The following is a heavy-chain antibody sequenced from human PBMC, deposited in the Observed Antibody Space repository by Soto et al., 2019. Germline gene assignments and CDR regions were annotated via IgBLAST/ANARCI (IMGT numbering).Heavy chain of an antibody. D-gene: IGHD2-2*01. CDR2: IYPGDSDT. V-gene: IGHV5-51*03. CDR1: GYSFTSYW. Sequence: PGESLKISCKGSGYSFTSYWIGWVRQMPGKGLEWMGIIYPGDSDTRYSPSFQGQVTISADKSISTAYLQWSSLKASDTAMYYCARIGVPAHTYYYYGMDLWGQGTTVTVSS. CDR3: ARIGVPAHTYYYYGMDL. J-gene: IGHJ6*02.